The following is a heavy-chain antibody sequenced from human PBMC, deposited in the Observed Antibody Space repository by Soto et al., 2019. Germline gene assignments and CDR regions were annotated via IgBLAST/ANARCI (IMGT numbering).Heavy chain of an antibody. D-gene: IGHD5-12*01. CDR2: INAGNGNT. J-gene: IGHJ1*01. CDR1: GCSFIDYS. CDR3: ARSAKKTWLPDF. V-gene: IGHV1-3*01. Sequence: ASVKVSCKASGCSFIDYSILWVRQAPGQSLEWLGWINAGNGNTKYSHKFQDRVTITSDTSATTTYMELRSLRSEDTAVFYCARSAKKTWLPDFWGQGTLVTVPS.